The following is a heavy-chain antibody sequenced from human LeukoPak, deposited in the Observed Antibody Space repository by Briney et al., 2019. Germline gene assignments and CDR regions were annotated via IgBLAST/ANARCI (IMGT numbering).Heavy chain of an antibody. V-gene: IGHV3-9*01. CDR3: AKDKVYGSGSYYFDY. J-gene: IGHJ4*02. CDR2: ISWNSGSI. Sequence: PGGSLRLSCAASGFTFDDYAMHWVRQAPGKGLEWVSGISWNSGSIGYADSVKGRFTISRDNAKNSLYLQMNSLRAEDTALYYCAKDKVYGSGSYYFDYWGQGTLVTVSS. D-gene: IGHD3-10*01. CDR1: GFTFDDYA.